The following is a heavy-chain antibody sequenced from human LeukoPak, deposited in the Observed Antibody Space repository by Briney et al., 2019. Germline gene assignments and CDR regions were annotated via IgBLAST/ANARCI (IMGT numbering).Heavy chain of an antibody. J-gene: IGHJ4*02. D-gene: IGHD5-24*01. V-gene: IGHV3-48*03. CDR3: ARTKEMASISYFDS. Sequence: GGSLRLSCAASGFTFSSYEMNWVRQAPGKGLEWVSYIDSSGSNIHYADSVKGRFTISRDNAKNSLYLQMNSLRAEDTAVYYCARTKEMASISYFDSWGQGTLATVSS. CDR1: GFTFSSYE. CDR2: IDSSGSNI.